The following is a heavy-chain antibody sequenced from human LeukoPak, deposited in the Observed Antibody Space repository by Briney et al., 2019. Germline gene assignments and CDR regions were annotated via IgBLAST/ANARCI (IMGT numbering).Heavy chain of an antibody. J-gene: IGHJ4*02. D-gene: IGHD1-20*01. CDR1: GYTFTSYA. Sequence: ASVKVSCKASGYTFTSYAMNWVRQAPGQGLEWMGWINTNTGNTTYAQGFTGRFVFSLDTSVSTAYLQISSLKAEDTAVYYCASNINWNDGPLPGFDYWGQGTLVTVSS. V-gene: IGHV7-4-1*02. CDR2: INTNTGNT. CDR3: ASNINWNDGPLPGFDY.